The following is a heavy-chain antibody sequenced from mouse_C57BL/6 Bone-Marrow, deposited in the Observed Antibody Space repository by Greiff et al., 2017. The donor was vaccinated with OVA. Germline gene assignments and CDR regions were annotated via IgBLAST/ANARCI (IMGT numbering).Heavy chain of an antibody. V-gene: IGHV10-3*01. J-gene: IGHJ1*03. CDR1: GFTFNTYA. CDR3: VRDPHYGKGYFDV. CDR2: IRSKSSNYAT. D-gene: IGHD1-1*01. Sequence: EVMLVESGGGLVQPKGSLKLSCAASGFTFNTYAMHWVRQAPGKGLEWVAHIRSKSSNYATYYADSVKDRFTISRDDSQSMLYLQMNNLKTEDTAMYYCVRDPHYGKGYFDVWGTGTTVTVSS.